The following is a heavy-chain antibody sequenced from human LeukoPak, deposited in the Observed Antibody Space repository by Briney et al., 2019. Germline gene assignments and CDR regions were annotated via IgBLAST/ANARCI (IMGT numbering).Heavy chain of an antibody. Sequence: PGGSLRLSCAASGFTFSSYWMNWVRQAPGKGLEWVANIKQDGSEKYYVDSVKGRFTISRDNSKNTLYLQMNSLRAEDTAVYYCAKDLESSGWKGAFDIWGQGTMVTVSS. V-gene: IGHV3-7*03. CDR1: GFTFSSYW. CDR3: AKDLESSGWKGAFDI. J-gene: IGHJ3*02. D-gene: IGHD6-19*01. CDR2: IKQDGSEK.